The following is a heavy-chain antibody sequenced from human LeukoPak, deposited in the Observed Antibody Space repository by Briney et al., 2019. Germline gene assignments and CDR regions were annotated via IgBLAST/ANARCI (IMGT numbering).Heavy chain of an antibody. Sequence: SVKVSCKASGGTFSNYAISWVRQAPGQGLEWMGGIIPLFGTANYAQKFQGRVTITADESTSTAHMELSSLRSEDTAVYYCARDSSEFRSLIPHWGQGTLVTVSS. CDR1: GGTFSNYA. CDR2: IIPLFGTA. D-gene: IGHD2-21*01. J-gene: IGHJ1*01. V-gene: IGHV1-69*13. CDR3: ARDSSEFRSLIPH.